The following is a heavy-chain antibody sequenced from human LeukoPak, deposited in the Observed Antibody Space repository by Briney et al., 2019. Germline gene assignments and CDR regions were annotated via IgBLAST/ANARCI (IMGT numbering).Heavy chain of an antibody. CDR3: ARGDRSGGSRYRDPGSYYYFDY. CDR1: GGSFSGYY. Sequence: PSETLSLTCAVYGGSFSGYYWSWIRQPPGKGLEWIGEINHSGSTNYNPSLKSRVTISVDPSKNQFSLKLSSVTAADTAVYYCARGDRSGGSRYRDPGSYYYFDYWGQGTLVTVSS. CDR2: INHSGST. J-gene: IGHJ4*02. D-gene: IGHD2-15*01. V-gene: IGHV4-34*01.